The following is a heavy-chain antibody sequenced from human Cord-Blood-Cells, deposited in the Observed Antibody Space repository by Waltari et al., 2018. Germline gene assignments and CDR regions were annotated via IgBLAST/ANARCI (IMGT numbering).Heavy chain of an antibody. D-gene: IGHD6-13*01. CDR1: GGSFSGYY. CDR3: AAKAAAGGFDY. Sequence: QVQLQQWGAGLLKPSETLSLPCAVYGGSFSGYYWSWIRQPPGKGLEWIGEINHSGSTNYNPSLKSRVTISVDTSKNQFSLKLSSVTAADTAVYYCAAKAAAGGFDYWGQGTLVTVSS. CDR2: INHSGST. J-gene: IGHJ4*02. V-gene: IGHV4-34*01.